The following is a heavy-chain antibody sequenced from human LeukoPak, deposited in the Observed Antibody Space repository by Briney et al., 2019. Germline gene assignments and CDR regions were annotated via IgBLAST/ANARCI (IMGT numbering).Heavy chain of an antibody. CDR1: GFTFTTYA. Sequence: GGSLRLSCAASGFTFTTYAMSWVRQAPGKGLEWVSGISGSGGSTYYADSVKGRFTIPRDYSKNTLYLQMNSLRAEDTAVYYCAKDAGVDIVVAPAHGMDVWGQGTTVTVSS. V-gene: IGHV3-23*01. CDR3: AKDAGVDIVVAPAHGMDV. D-gene: IGHD2-2*01. J-gene: IGHJ6*02. CDR2: ISGSGGST.